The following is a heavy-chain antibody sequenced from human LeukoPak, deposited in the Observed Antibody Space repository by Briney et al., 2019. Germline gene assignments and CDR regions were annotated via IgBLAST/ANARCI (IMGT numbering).Heavy chain of an antibody. CDR2: IYSGGST. CDR3: ARAAGGFDL. CDR1: GFLVSYNY. V-gene: IGHV3-53*01. J-gene: IGHJ5*02. Sequence: GGSLRLSCAASGFLVSYNYMSWVRQAPGKGLEWVSIIYSGGSTYYADSVKGRLTISGDNSKNTLFLQMNSLRAEDTAVYYCARAAGGFDLWGQGTLVTVSS.